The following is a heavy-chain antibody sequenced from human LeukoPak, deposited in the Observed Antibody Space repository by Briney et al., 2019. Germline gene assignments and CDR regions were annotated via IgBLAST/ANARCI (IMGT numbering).Heavy chain of an antibody. J-gene: IGHJ4*02. CDR2: IYYSGST. Sequence: PSETLSLTCTVSGGSISSSSYYWGWIRQPPGKGLEWIGSIYYSGSTYYNPSLKSRVTISVDTSKNQFSLKLSSVTAADTAVYYCARPSITMVRGAFGYWGQGTLVTVSS. D-gene: IGHD3-10*01. CDR3: ARPSITMVRGAFGY. CDR1: GGSISSSSYY. V-gene: IGHV4-39*01.